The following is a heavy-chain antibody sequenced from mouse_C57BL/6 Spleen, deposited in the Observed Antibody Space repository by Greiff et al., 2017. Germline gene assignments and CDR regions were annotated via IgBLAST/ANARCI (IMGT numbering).Heavy chain of an antibody. V-gene: IGHV1-69*01. CDR3: ARKGAAQAYYFDY. D-gene: IGHD3-2*02. CDR2: IDPSDSYT. J-gene: IGHJ2*01. Sequence: VQLQQPGAVLVMPGASVKLSCKASGYTFTSYWMHWVKQRPGQGLEWIGEIDPSDSYTNYNQKFKGKSTLTVDKSSSTAYMQISSLTSEDSAVYYCARKGAAQAYYFDYWGQGTTLTVSS. CDR1: GYTFTSYW.